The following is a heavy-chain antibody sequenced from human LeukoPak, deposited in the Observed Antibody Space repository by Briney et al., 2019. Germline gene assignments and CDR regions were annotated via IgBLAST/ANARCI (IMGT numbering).Heavy chain of an antibody. CDR1: GYTFTSYG. CDR3: ARVRDHEDIVVVPAAIPFDY. D-gene: IGHD2-2*01. CDR2: ISAYNGNT. V-gene: IGHV1-18*01. J-gene: IGHJ4*02. Sequence: ASVKVSCKASGYTFTSYGISWVRQAPGQGLEWMGWISAYNGNTNYAQKLQGRVTMTTDTSTSTAYMELRSLRSDDTAVYYCARVRDHEDIVVVPAAIPFDYWGQGTLVTVSS.